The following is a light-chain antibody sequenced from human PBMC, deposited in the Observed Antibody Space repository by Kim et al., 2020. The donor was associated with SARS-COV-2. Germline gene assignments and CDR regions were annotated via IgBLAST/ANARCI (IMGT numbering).Light chain of an antibody. CDR1: RSIRSD. J-gene: IGKJ1*01. V-gene: IGKV1-39*01. CDR2: AAS. CDR3: QQSYDTRT. Sequence: SASVGDRVTITCRASRSIRSDLNWYQQKPGKAPKLLIYAASSLQSGVPSRFSGSGSGTDFTLTISSLQTEDFATYYCQQSYDTRTFGQGTKVDIK.